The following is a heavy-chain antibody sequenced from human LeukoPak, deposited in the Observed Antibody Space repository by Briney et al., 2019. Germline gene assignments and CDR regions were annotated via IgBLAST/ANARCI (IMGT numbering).Heavy chain of an antibody. CDR1: GYTFTDYY. V-gene: IGHV1-69-2*01. D-gene: IGHD3-3*01. Sequence: ASVTISWKASGYTFTDYYMHWVQQAPGKGLEWMGRVDPEDGETIYAEKFQGRVTITADTSTDTAYMELSSLRSEDTAVYYCATTLPVSLRFLEWSPFDAFDIWGQGTMVTVSS. CDR3: ATTLPVSLRFLEWSPFDAFDI. CDR2: VDPEDGET. J-gene: IGHJ3*02.